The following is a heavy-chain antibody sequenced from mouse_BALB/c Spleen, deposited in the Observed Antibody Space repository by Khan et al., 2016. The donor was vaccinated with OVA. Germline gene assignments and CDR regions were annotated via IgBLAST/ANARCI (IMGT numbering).Heavy chain of an antibody. CDR3: ARGASYGYFDV. CDR2: INTYTGET. CDR1: GYTFTNYG. V-gene: IGHV9-3-1*01. J-gene: IGHJ1*01. Sequence: QIQLVQSGPELKKPGETVKISCKASGYTFTNYGMNWVKQAPGQGLKWMGWINTYTGETTYTDDFKGRFAFSFETSASTAYLQLNNLTTEDTATYDWARGASYGYFDVWGEGTTVTVSS.